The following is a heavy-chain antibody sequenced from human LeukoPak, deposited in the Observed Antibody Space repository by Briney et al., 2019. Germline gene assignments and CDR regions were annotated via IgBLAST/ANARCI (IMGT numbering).Heavy chain of an antibody. J-gene: IGHJ6*02. V-gene: IGHV4-39*01. Sequence: SETLSLTCTVSGGSISSSSYYWGWIRQPPGKGLEWIGSIYYSGSTYYNPSLKTLITISVDTSKNQFSLKLSSVTAADTAVYYCARHPLVVAATNYYYYGMDVWGQGTTVTASS. CDR3: ARHPLVVAATNYYYYGMDV. D-gene: IGHD2-15*01. CDR2: IYYSGST. CDR1: GGSISSSSYY.